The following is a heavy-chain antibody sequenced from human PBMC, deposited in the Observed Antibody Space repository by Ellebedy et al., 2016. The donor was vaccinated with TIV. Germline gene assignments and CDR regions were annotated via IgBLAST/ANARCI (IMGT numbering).Heavy chain of an antibody. V-gene: IGHV3-23*01. Sequence: GESLKISXVASGFRFATYAMTWVRQAPGKGLEWVSGISGAGGSTYFADSVKGRFTISRDNSKQTLYLQMNSLRAEDTALYYCAKERTVSGYGMDVWGQGTPVSVAS. CDR2: ISGAGGST. CDR1: GFRFATYA. J-gene: IGHJ6*02. D-gene: IGHD4-17*01. CDR3: AKERTVSGYGMDV.